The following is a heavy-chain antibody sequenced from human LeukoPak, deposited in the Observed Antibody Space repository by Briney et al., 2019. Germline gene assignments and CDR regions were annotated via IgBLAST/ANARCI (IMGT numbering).Heavy chain of an antibody. CDR3: AMHCTNGVCYTP. J-gene: IGHJ5*02. CDR1: GGSFSGYY. CDR2: INHSGST. Sequence: SETLSLTCAVYGGSFSGYYWSWIRQPPGKGLEWIGEINHSGSTNYNPSLKGRVTISVDTSKNQFSLKLNSVTAADTAVYYCAMHCTNGVCYTPWGQGTLVTVSS. D-gene: IGHD2-8*01. V-gene: IGHV4-34*01.